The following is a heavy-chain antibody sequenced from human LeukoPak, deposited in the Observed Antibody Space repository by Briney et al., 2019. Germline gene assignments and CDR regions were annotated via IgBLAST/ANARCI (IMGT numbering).Heavy chain of an antibody. Sequence: GGSLRLSCAASGFTFTSYEMNWVRQAPGKGLEWVSYISSGGSTIYYADSVKGRFTISRDNAKNSLYLQMNSLRDEDTAIYYCARGYCSGGSCYYYYYGMDVWGQGTTVTVSS. CDR1: GFTFTSYE. J-gene: IGHJ6*02. CDR2: ISSGGSTI. D-gene: IGHD2-15*01. CDR3: ARGYCSGGSCYYYYYGMDV. V-gene: IGHV3-48*03.